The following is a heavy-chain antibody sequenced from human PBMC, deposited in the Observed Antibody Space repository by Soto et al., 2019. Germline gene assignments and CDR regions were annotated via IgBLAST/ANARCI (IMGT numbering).Heavy chain of an antibody. CDR3: ARDHFDYGDYDYFDY. J-gene: IGHJ4*02. Sequence: ASVKVSCKASGYTFTSYGISWVRQAPGQGLEWMGWISAYNGNTNYAQKLQGRVTMTTDTSTSTAYMELRSLRSDDTAVYYCARDHFDYGDYDYFDYWGQGTLVTVSS. CDR2: ISAYNGNT. V-gene: IGHV1-18*01. D-gene: IGHD4-17*01. CDR1: GYTFTSYG.